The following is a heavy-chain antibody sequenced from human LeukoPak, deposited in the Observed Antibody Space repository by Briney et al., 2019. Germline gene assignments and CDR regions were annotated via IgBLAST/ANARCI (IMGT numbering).Heavy chain of an antibody. D-gene: IGHD6-6*01. CDR2: ISAYNGHT. J-gene: IGHJ3*02. CDR3: ARDWKIAARSVDAFDI. Sequence: GASVKVSCKASGYTFASYGISWVRQAPGQGREWMGWISAYNGHTNYAQKLQGRVTMTTDTSTSTAYMELRSLRSDDTAVYYCARDWKIAARSVDAFDIWGQGTMVTVSS. CDR1: GYTFASYG. V-gene: IGHV1-18*01.